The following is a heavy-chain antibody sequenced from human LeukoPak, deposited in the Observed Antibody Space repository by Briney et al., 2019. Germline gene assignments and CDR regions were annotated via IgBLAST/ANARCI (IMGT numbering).Heavy chain of an antibody. V-gene: IGHV1-18*04. D-gene: IGHD6-13*01. CDR3: ARLLIAAAGTSRWFDP. CDR1: VYTFTNYG. CDR2: MNAYNGNT. Sequence: GASVKVSCKASVYTFTNYGIIWVRQAPGQGLEWMGWMNAYNGNTIYAQKFQGRVTMTTDTSTSTADMELRSLKSDDTAIYYCARLLIAAAGTSRWFDPWGQGTLVTVSS. J-gene: IGHJ5*02.